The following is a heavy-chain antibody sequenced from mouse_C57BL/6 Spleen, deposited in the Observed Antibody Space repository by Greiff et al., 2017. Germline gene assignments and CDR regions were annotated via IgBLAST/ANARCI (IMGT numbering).Heavy chain of an antibody. CDR3: ARGGAYSNYWYFDV. CDR1: GYSITSGYY. V-gene: IGHV3-6*01. J-gene: IGHJ1*03. Sequence: ESGPGLVKPSQSLSLTCSVTGYSITSGYYWNWIRQFPGNKLEWMGYISYDGSNNYNPSLKNRISITRDTSKNQFFLKLNSVTTEDTATYYCARGGAYSNYWYFDVWGTGTTVTVSS. CDR2: ISYDGSN. D-gene: IGHD2-5*01.